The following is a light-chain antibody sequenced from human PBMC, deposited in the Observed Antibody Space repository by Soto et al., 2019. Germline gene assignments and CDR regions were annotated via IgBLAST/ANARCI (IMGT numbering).Light chain of an antibody. Sequence: EVVLTQSPVTLSLSPGERATLSCRASQSVSKYLAWYQHKVGQAPRLLIYDASNRATGIPARFSGSGSGTDFTLTISRLEPEDFAVYYCQQRRNWPPGTTFGQGTKLEIK. CDR1: QSVSKY. CDR3: QQRRNWPPGTT. V-gene: IGKV3-11*01. J-gene: IGKJ2*01. CDR2: DAS.